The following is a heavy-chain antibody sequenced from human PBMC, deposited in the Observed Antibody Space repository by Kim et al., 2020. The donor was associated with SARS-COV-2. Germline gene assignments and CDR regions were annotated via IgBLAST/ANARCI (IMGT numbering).Heavy chain of an antibody. J-gene: IGHJ4*02. D-gene: IGHD2-8*01. V-gene: IGHV3-30*18. Sequence: GGSLTLSCAASGFTSTYVMHWVRLAPGKGLEWVAGISEDGSNKYYADSVKGRFTISRDNSKNTLSLQMNSLRAEDTAVYYCTKDRYCTTSTCPLHYWGQG. CDR3: TKDRYCTTSTCPLHY. CDR2: ISEDGSNK. CDR1: GFTSTYV.